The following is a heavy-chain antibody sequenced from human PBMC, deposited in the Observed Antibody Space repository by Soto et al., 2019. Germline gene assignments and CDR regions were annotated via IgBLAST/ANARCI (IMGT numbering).Heavy chain of an antibody. J-gene: IGHJ6*02. Sequence: QVHLQESGPGLVKPSETLSLTCTVSGGSISSYYWSWIRQPVGRGLEWIGHIYTSGSTTYNPSLKKRVTMSVDTSKPQSSLRLSSVTAADTAVYYCAREGLDWSVEGMDVWGRGTTVTVSS. CDR3: AREGLDWSVEGMDV. D-gene: IGHD3-9*01. V-gene: IGHV4-4*07. CDR2: IYTSGST. CDR1: GGSISSYY.